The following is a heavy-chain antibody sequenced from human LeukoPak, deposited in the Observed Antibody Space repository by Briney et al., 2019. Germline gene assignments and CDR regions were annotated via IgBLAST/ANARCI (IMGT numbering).Heavy chain of an antibody. CDR3: ARQREMATRDAFDI. V-gene: IGHV4-39*01. D-gene: IGHD5-24*01. Sequence: SQTLSLTCTLSGGSISSSSYYWGWIRQPPGKGLEWIGSIYYSGSTYYNPSLKSRVTISVDTSKNQFSLKLSSVTAADTAVYYCARQREMATRDAFDIWGQGTMVTVSS. CDR2: IYYSGST. J-gene: IGHJ3*02. CDR1: GGSISSSSYY.